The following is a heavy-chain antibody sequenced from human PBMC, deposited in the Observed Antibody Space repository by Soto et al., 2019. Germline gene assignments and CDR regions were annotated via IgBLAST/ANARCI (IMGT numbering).Heavy chain of an antibody. Sequence: QVQLVQSGAEVKKPGSSVKVSCKASGGTFSSYAISWVRQAPGQGLEWMGGIIPIFGTANYEQKFQGRVTITADESTSTAYMELSSLRSEDTAVYYCARGLRFLEWLSSPYNWFDPWGQGTLVTVSS. V-gene: IGHV1-69*01. CDR3: ARGLRFLEWLSSPYNWFDP. J-gene: IGHJ5*02. CDR2: IIPIFGTA. D-gene: IGHD3-3*01. CDR1: GGTFSSYA.